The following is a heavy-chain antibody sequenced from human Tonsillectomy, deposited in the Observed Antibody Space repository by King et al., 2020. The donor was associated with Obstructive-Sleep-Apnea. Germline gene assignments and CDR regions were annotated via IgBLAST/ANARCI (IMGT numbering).Heavy chain of an antibody. V-gene: IGHV4-39*07. D-gene: IGHD4-17*01. CDR2: MYYSGST. CDR1: GGSISSSRDY. Sequence: QLQLQESGPGLVKPSETLSLTCTVSGGSISSSRDYWGWIRQPPGKGLEWIGSMYYSGSTYYNPSLKSRVTISVDTSKNQFSLKLSSVTAADTAVYYCARDYGDYVGSGNWFDPWGQGTLVTVSS. CDR3: ARDYGDYVGSGNWFDP. J-gene: IGHJ5*02.